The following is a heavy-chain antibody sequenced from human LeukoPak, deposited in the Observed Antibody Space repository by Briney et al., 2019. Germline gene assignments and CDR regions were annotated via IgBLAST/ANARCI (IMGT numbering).Heavy chain of an antibody. Sequence: SVKVSCKAPGGTFGSSAISWVRQAPGQGLEWMGKIIPIFDDANYAQRFQGRIAITADKSTNTAYMELSSLKSEDTAVYFCAREPSGYCSESGCQDWFDPWGQGTPVTVSS. D-gene: IGHD2-15*01. J-gene: IGHJ5*02. CDR3: AREPSGYCSESGCQDWFDP. CDR2: IIPIFDDA. CDR1: GGTFGSSA. V-gene: IGHV1-69*04.